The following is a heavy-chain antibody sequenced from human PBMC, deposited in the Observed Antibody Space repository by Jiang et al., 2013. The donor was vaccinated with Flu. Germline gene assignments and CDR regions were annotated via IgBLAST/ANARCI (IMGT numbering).Heavy chain of an antibody. CDR2: TYYRSKWYN. J-gene: IGHJ4*02. CDR3: ARAVGYGVIDY. Sequence: LGRTYYRSKWYNDYAVSVKSRITINPDTSKNQFSLQLNSVTPEDTAVYYCARAVGYGVIDYWGQGTLVTVSS. V-gene: IGHV6-1*01. D-gene: IGHD3-10*01.